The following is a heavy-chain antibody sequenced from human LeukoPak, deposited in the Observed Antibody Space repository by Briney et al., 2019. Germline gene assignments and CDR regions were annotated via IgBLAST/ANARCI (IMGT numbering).Heavy chain of an antibody. CDR3: ARGATVWARMDV. D-gene: IGHD4-17*01. CDR1: GFTFSTYS. CDR2: ISSSSSTI. V-gene: IGHV3-48*04. Sequence: GGSLRLSCAASGFTFSTYSMNWVRQAPGKGLEWVSYISSSSSTIYYADSVKGRFTMSRDNAKNSLSLQMNSLRAEDTAVYYCARGATVWARMDVWGKGTTVTVYS. J-gene: IGHJ6*03.